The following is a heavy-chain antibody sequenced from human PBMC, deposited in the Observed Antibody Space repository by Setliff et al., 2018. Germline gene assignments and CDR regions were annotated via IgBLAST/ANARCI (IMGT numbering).Heavy chain of an antibody. V-gene: IGHV3-48*01. CDR2: ISSSSSTI. CDR3: ARGGRISYRPSSSWYILDY. CDR1: GFTFSSYS. D-gene: IGHD6-13*01. J-gene: IGHJ4*02. Sequence: LRLSCAASGFTFSSYSMNWVRQAPGKGLEWVSYISSSSSTIYYADSVKGRFTISRDNAKNSLYLQMNSLRAEDTAVYYCARGGRISYRPSSSWYILDYWGQGTLVTVS.